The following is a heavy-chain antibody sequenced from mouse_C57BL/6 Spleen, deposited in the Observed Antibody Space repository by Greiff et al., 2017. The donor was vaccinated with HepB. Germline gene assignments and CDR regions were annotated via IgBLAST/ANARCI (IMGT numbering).Heavy chain of an antibody. V-gene: IGHV1-81*01. CDR1: GYTFTSYG. CDR3: ARDYYGSSYGYLDV. J-gene: IGHJ1*03. D-gene: IGHD1-1*01. CDR2: IYPRSGNT. Sequence: VQLQQSGAELARPGASVKLSCKASGYTFTSYGISWVKQRTGQGLEWIGEIYPRSGNTNYNEKFKGKATLTADKSSSTAYMGLRSLTSEDSAVYFCARDYYGSSYGYLDVWGTGTTVTVSS.